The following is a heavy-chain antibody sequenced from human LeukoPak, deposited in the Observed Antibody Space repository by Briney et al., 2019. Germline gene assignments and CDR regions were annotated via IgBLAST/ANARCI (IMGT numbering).Heavy chain of an antibody. V-gene: IGHV3-9*01. D-gene: IGHD3-10*01. CDR3: TRASGLGSTFDS. CDR2: ISWNSGSI. J-gene: IGHJ4*02. Sequence: GGSLRLSCAASGFTFDDYAMHWVRQAPGKGLEWVSGISWNSGSIGYADSVKGRFTISRDNAKNSLYLQMNSRRDEDTAVYYCTRASGLGSTFDSWGQGTLVTVSS. CDR1: GFTFDDYA.